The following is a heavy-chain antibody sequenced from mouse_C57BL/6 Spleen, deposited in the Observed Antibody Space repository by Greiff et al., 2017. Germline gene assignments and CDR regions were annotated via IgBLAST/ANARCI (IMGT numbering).Heavy chain of an antibody. Sequence: QVQLQQPGAELVKPGASVKLSCKASGYTFTSYWMQWVKQRPGQGLEWIGEIDPSDSYTNYNQKFKGKATLTVDTSSSTAYMQLSSLTSEDSAVYYCARKDFTAYYAMDYWGQGTSVTVSS. CDR3: ARKDFTAYYAMDY. D-gene: IGHD1-2*01. J-gene: IGHJ4*01. CDR2: IDPSDSYT. CDR1: GYTFTSYW. V-gene: IGHV1-50*01.